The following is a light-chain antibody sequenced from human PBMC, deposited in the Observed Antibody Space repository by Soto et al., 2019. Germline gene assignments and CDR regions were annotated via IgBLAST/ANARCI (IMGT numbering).Light chain of an antibody. CDR2: GAS. J-gene: IGKJ3*01. V-gene: IGKV3-20*01. CDR3: QQYGSSPRFT. CDR1: QSIASSY. Sequence: EIVLTQSPGTLSLSPGERATLSCRASQSIASSYLAWFQQKPGQAPRLLIYGASSRAAGIPDRFSGSGSRTDFTPTITSREPEDVTVYYYQQYGSSPRFTFGPGTKVDIK.